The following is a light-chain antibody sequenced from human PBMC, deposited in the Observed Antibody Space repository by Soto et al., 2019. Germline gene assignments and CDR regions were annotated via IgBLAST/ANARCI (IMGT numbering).Light chain of an antibody. J-gene: IGLJ2*01. V-gene: IGLV2-14*01. Sequence: QSALTQPASASGSPGQSITISCTGTSGDVGGYNSVSWYQQHPGKAPKLMIYEVSNRPSGVSNRFSGSKSGNTASLTISGLQAEDDADYYCSSYTSSVTVAFGGGTKVTVL. CDR3: SSYTSSVTVA. CDR2: EVS. CDR1: SGDVGGYNS.